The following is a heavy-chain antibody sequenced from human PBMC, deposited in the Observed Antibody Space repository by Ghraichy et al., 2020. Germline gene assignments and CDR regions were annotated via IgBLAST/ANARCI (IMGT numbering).Heavy chain of an antibody. V-gene: IGHV4-39*01. CDR3: ARRRSSSWYPNFDY. J-gene: IGHJ4*02. CDR1: GGSISSSSYY. Sequence: SETLSLTCTVSGGSISSSSYYWGWIRQPPGKGLEWIGSIYYSGSTYYNPSLKSRVTISVDTSKNQFSLKLSSVTAADTAVYYCARRRSSSWYPNFDYWGQGTLVTVSS. D-gene: IGHD6-13*01. CDR2: IYYSGST.